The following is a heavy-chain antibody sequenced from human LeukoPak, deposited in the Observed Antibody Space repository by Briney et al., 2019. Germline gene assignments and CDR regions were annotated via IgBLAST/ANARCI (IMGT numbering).Heavy chain of an antibody. J-gene: IGHJ4*02. D-gene: IGHD3-22*01. CDR3: ARFEAVEISPYDSSGTFDL. V-gene: IGHV5-51*01. Sequence: GESLKIACKGAGYSFVNHWIGWVRQMPGKGLEWMGIIYPRDSDTKYSPSFQGQVTVSADKSISTAYLQWGSLKASDTGIYYCARFEAVEISPYDSSGTFDLWGQRTPVTVSS. CDR1: GYSFVNHW. CDR2: IYPRDSDT.